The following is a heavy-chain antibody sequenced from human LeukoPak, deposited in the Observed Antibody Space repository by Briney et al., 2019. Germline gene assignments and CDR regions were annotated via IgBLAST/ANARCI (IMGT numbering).Heavy chain of an antibody. J-gene: IGHJ4*02. V-gene: IGHV3-7*01. CDR1: GFTFSSDW. CDR2: IKQDGSEK. D-gene: IGHD6-13*01. CDR3: ARDQVAVATDY. Sequence: GGSLRLSCAASGFTFSSDWMSWVRQAPGKGLEWVANIKQDGSEKYYVDSVKGRFTISRDNAKNSLYLQMNSLRAEDTAVYYCARDQVAVATDYWGQGTLVTVSS.